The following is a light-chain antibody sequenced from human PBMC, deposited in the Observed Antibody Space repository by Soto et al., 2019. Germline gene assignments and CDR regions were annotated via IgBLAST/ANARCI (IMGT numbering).Light chain of an antibody. CDR1: QSISNL. V-gene: IGKV1-5*03. CDR3: QQHNNYPLT. Sequence: DIQMTQSPSTLSASVGDRVTISCRASQSISNLLAWYQQKPGKAPKLLVYKASSLESGVPSRFSGSGSGTEFTLTINSLQPDDFATYYCQQHNNYPLTFGHGTRLEIK. J-gene: IGKJ5*01. CDR2: KAS.